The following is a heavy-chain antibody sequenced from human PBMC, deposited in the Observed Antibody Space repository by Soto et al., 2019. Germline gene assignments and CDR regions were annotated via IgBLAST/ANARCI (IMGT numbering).Heavy chain of an antibody. CDR2: VHHSGST. V-gene: IGHV4-38-2*01. Sequence: PSETLSLTCAVSGYSISSGYHWGWIRQPPGKGLEWLGSVHHSGSTYYNPSLKSRLTISVDKSKNQFSLNLTSVASADTAVYYCARLQRRWLNADYWGQGTLVTVSS. D-gene: IGHD6-19*01. CDR3: ARLQRRWLNADY. CDR1: GYSISSGYH. J-gene: IGHJ4*02.